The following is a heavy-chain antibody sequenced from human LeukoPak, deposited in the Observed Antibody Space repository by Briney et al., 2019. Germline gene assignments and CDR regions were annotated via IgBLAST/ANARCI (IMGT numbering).Heavy chain of an antibody. CDR1: GGSFSGYY. CDR2: INHSGST. D-gene: IGHD2-2*01. J-gene: IGHJ3*02. V-gene: IGHV4-34*01. Sequence: SETLSLTCAVYGGSFSGYYWSWIRQPPGKGLEWIGEINHSGSTNYNSSLKSRVTISVDTSKNQFSLKLSSVTAADTAVYYCARQACVWTIVVVPAAMVCAFDIWGQGTMVTVSS. CDR3: ARQACVWTIVVVPAAMVCAFDI.